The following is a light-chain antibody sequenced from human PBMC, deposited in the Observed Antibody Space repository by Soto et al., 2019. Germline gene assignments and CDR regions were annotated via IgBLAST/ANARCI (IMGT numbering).Light chain of an antibody. CDR3: QSYDSSLSGYV. Sequence: QLVLTQPPSVSEAPGQRVTISCTGSSSNIGAGYEAHWYQQVPGTAPKLLIYENNNRPSGVPDRFSGSKSGTSASLAITGLQAEDEAEYYSQSYDSSLSGYVFGTGTKVTVL. J-gene: IGLJ1*01. V-gene: IGLV1-40*01. CDR1: SSNIGAGYE. CDR2: ENN.